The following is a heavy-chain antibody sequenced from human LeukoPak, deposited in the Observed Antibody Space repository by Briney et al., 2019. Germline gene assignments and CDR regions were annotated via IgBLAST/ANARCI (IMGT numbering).Heavy chain of an antibody. V-gene: IGHV3-30*02. Sequence: QPGGSLRLSCAASGFTFSSYGMHWVRRAPGKGLEWVAFIRYEYYADSVKGRFTISRDNSKNTLYLQMNSLRAEDTAVYYCARQGGYSSSSWNWFDPWGQGTLVTVSS. CDR3: ARQGGYSSSSWNWFDP. CDR1: GFTFSSYG. D-gene: IGHD6-6*01. J-gene: IGHJ5*02. CDR2: IRYE.